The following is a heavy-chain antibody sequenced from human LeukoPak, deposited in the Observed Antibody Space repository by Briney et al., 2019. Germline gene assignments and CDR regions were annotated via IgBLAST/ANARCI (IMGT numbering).Heavy chain of an antibody. CDR3: ARDPGYDSSGYHDAFDI. Sequence: SVKVSCKASGGTFSSYAISWVRQAPGQGLEWMGRIIPIFDIANYAQKFQGRVTITADKSTSTAYMELSSLRSEDTAVYYCARDPGYDSSGYHDAFDIWGQGTMVTVSS. J-gene: IGHJ3*02. CDR1: GGTFSSYA. D-gene: IGHD3-22*01. CDR2: IIPIFDIA. V-gene: IGHV1-69*04.